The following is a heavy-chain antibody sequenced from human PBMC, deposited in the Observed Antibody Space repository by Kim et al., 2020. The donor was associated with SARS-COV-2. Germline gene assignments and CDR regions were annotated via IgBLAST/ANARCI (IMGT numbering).Heavy chain of an antibody. CDR3: AKRVAGDCYPY. Sequence: YYAACVKGRLTIARDNSKNTLYLQMNSLRAEDTAVYYCAKRVAGDCYPYWGQGTLVTVSS. J-gene: IGHJ4*02. D-gene: IGHD2-21*02. V-gene: IGHV3-23*01.